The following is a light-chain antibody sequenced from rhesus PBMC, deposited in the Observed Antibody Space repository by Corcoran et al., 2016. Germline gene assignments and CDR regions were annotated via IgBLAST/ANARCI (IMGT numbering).Light chain of an antibody. CDR3: LQYNSDPRT. Sequence: DIQMTQSPSSLSASVGDRVTITCRASQGSSTYLNWYQQKTGKAPKRLIYAASSLESGVPSRFSGSGSWTDFTLPIRSLQPADFSTYYCLQYNSDPRTFGPGTKVEIK. V-gene: IGKV1-43*02. CDR2: AAS. J-gene: IGKJ1*01. CDR1: QGSSTY.